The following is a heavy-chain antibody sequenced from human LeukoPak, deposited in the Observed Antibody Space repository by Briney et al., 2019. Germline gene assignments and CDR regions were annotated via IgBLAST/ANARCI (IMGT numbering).Heavy chain of an antibody. CDR2: INPNSGGT. CDR1: GYTSTGPY. CDR3: ARVEYCTKGVCINFDL. V-gene: IGHV1-2*02. Sequence: ASLKVSCKASGYTSTGPYIHWMRQAPGQGLEWVGWINPNSGGTKYAQKFQGRVTVTRDTSTSTAYMELSGLRADDTATYYCARVEYCTKGVCINFDLWGQGTLVAVSS. D-gene: IGHD2-8*01. J-gene: IGHJ4*02.